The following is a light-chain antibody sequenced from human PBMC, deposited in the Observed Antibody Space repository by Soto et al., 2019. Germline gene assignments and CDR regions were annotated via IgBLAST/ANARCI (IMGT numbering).Light chain of an antibody. V-gene: IGKV3-15*01. J-gene: IGKJ2*01. CDR3: QQYNNWPPT. Sequence: EIVMTQSPATLSVSPGERATLSCRASQSVSSNLAWYQQKPGQAPRLLIYGASTRATGIPARFSGSGSGTEFTLTISSLQSEDFAVYYCQQYNNWPPTFGQGNKLEIK. CDR2: GAS. CDR1: QSVSSN.